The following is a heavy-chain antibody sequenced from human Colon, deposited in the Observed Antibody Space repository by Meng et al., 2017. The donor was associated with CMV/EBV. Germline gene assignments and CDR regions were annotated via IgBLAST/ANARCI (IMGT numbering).Heavy chain of an antibody. CDR3: AKAGYWYFFDA. V-gene: IGHV3-23*03. D-gene: IGHD2-8*02. CDR2: IYAGGRST. Sequence: GGSLRLSCVASGFSFNTYGMHWVRQAPGKGLEWVSLIYAGGRSTYYAAAVKGRFTVSRDNSENTVYLEMSSLRAEDTGIYYCAKAGYWYFFDAWGQGTLVTVSS. CDR1: GFSFNTYG. J-gene: IGHJ4*02.